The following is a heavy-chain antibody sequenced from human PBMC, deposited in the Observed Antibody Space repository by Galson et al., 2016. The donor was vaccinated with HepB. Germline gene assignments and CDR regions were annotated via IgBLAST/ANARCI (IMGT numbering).Heavy chain of an antibody. CDR1: GASITSYY. CDR2: IYYSGST. D-gene: IGHD3-22*01. CDR3: ARDTALSMIRGGTYYYYGMDV. V-gene: IGHV4-59*01. Sequence: LSLTCTVSGASITSYYWSWIRQPPGKGLEWIGYIYYSGSTNYNPSLKSRVTISVDTSKKQFSLRLSSVTAADTAVYYCARDTALSMIRGGTYYYYGMDVWGQGTTVTVS. J-gene: IGHJ6*02.